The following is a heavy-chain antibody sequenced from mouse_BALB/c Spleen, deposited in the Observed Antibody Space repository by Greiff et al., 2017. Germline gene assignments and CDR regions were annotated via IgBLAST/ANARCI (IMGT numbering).Heavy chain of an antibody. CDR1: GFNIKDTY. V-gene: IGHV14-3*02. Sequence: EVMLVESGAELVKPGASVKLSCTASGFNIKDTYMHWVKQRPEQGLEWIGRIDPANGNTKYDPKFQGKATITADTSSNTAYLQLSSLTSEDTAVYYCAREGILRVFWFAYWGQGTLVTVSA. CDR3: AREGILRVFWFAY. CDR2: IDPANGNT. J-gene: IGHJ3*01. D-gene: IGHD1-1*01.